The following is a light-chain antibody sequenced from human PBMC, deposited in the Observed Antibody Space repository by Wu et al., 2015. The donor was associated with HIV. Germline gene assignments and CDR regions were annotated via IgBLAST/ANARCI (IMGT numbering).Light chain of an antibody. CDR2: GAS. V-gene: IGKV3-15*01. J-gene: IGKJ1*01. CDR1: RSVAGD. Sequence: EIVMTQSPATLSVSPGERVTLSCRASRSVAGDLAWYQQKPGQAPRLLIYGASTRATGIPARFSVSGSGTEFTLTISGLQFEDFAVYYCQQYNNWPRTFGQGTKVETK. CDR3: QQYNNWPRT.